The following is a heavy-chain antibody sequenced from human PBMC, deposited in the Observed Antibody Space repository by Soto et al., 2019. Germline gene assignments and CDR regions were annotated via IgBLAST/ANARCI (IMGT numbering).Heavy chain of an antibody. Sequence: GGSLRLSCAASGFTFSSYWMHWVRQAPGKGLVWASRINSDGSSTSYADSVKGRFTISRDNAKNTLYLQMNSLRAEDTAVYYCARLGGIAAAAYYYYYMDVWGKGTTVTVSS. CDR2: INSDGSST. CDR1: GFTFSSYW. J-gene: IGHJ6*03. D-gene: IGHD6-13*01. CDR3: ARLGGIAAAAYYYYYMDV. V-gene: IGHV3-74*01.